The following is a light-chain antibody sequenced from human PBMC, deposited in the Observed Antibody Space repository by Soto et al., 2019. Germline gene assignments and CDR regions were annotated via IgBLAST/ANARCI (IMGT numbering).Light chain of an antibody. CDR1: SSDVGGYNY. Sequence: QSALTQPPSASGSPGQSVTISCTRTSSDVGGYNYVSWYQQHPGKAPKLTIYEVSKRPSGVPDRFSGSKSGNTASLTVSGLQAEDEADYYCSSYAGSNNLVFGGGTKLTVL. CDR2: EVS. CDR3: SSYAGSNNLV. V-gene: IGLV2-8*01. J-gene: IGLJ2*01.